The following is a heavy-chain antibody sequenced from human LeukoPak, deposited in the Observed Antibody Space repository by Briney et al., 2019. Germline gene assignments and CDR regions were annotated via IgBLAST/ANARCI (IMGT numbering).Heavy chain of an antibody. CDR1: GFTFSSYG. Sequence: PGRSLRLSCAASGFTFSSYGMHWVRQAPGKGLEWVAVISYDGSNKYYADSVKGRFTISRDNSKNTLYLQMNSLRAEDTAVYYCARGDYYDSGTSFIDAFDIWGQGTMVTVSS. CDR3: ARGDYYDSGTSFIDAFDI. J-gene: IGHJ3*02. D-gene: IGHD3-10*01. V-gene: IGHV3-30*03. CDR2: ISYDGSNK.